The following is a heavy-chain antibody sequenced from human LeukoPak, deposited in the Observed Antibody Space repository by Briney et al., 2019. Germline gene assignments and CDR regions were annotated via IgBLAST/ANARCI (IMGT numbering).Heavy chain of an antibody. CDR1: GFTFSSYE. CDR3: ARVSTARSGGYDAFDI. J-gene: IGHJ3*02. V-gene: IGHV3-48*03. D-gene: IGHD6-25*01. CDR2: ISRSATTI. Sequence: GSLRLSCAASGFTFSSYEMNRVRQAPWKGLEWVSSISRSATTIYYADSVKGRFTISRENAKNSLYLQMSSLRAGDTAMYYCARVSTARSGGYDAFDIWGQGTMVTVSS.